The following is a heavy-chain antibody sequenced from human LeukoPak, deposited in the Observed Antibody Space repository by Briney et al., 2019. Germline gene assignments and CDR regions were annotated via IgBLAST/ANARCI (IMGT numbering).Heavy chain of an antibody. J-gene: IGHJ4*02. CDR1: GFTFSSYA. CDR2: ISSSSYI. CDR3: ARDVYDSSGYYSFDFDY. Sequence: GGPLRLSCAASGFTFSSYAMSWVRQAPGKGLEWVSSISSSSYIYYADSVKGRFTISRDNAKNSLYLQMNSLRAEDTAVYYCARDVYDSSGYYSFDFDYWGQGTLVTVSS. V-gene: IGHV3-21*01. D-gene: IGHD3-22*01.